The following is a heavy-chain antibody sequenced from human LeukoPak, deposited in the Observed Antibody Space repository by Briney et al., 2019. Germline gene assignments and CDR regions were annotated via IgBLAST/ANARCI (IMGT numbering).Heavy chain of an antibody. V-gene: IGHV4-39*01. J-gene: IGHJ4*02. D-gene: IGHD6-13*01. CDR2: IYYSGST. CDR1: GGSISSSSYY. CDR3: ARHVYSSSWFDY. Sequence: SETLSLTCTVSGGSISSSSYYWGWIRQPPGKGLEWIGSIYYSGSTYYNPSLKSRVTISVDTSKHQLSLKLSSVTAADTAVYYCARHVYSSSWFDYWGQGTLVTVSS.